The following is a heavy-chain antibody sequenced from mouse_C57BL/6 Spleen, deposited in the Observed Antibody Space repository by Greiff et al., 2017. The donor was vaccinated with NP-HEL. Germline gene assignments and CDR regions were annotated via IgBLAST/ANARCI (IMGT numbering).Heavy chain of an antibody. Sequence: EVQLQQSGAELVRPGASVKLSCTASGFNIKDDYMHWVKQRPEQGLEWIGWIDPENGDTEYASKFQGKATITADTSSNTAYLQLSSLTSEDTAVYYCTTRYGGAVDYWGQGTSVTVSS. D-gene: IGHD1-2*01. V-gene: IGHV14-4*01. CDR1: GFNIKDDY. J-gene: IGHJ4*01. CDR2: IDPENGDT. CDR3: TTRYGGAVDY.